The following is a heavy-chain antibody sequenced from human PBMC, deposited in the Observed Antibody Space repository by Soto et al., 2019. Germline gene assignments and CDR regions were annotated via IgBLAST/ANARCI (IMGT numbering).Heavy chain of an antibody. CDR3: ATIAARPD. Sequence: EVQLVESGGGLIHPGGSLRLSCAASGFTVSSKYMSWVRQAPGKGLEWVSVIYSGGSTYYADYVKGRFTISRDNSKNTLYLQMNRLRAEDTAVYYCATIAARPDWGQGTLVTVSS. CDR2: IYSGGST. V-gene: IGHV3-53*01. CDR1: GFTVSSKY. J-gene: IGHJ4*02. D-gene: IGHD6-6*01.